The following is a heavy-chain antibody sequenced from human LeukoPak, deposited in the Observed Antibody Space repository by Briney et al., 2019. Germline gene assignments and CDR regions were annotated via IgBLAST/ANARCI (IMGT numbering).Heavy chain of an antibody. CDR1: GYTFTSYG. D-gene: IGHD2-15*01. V-gene: IGHV1-18*01. CDR3: ARVGAYCSGGSCYLDY. J-gene: IGHJ4*02. Sequence: ASVKVSCKASGYTFTSYGISWVRRAPGQGLEWMGWISAYNGNTNNAQKLQGRVTMTTDTSTSTAYMELRSLRSDDTAVYYCARVGAYCSGGSCYLDYWGQGTPVTVSS. CDR2: ISAYNGNT.